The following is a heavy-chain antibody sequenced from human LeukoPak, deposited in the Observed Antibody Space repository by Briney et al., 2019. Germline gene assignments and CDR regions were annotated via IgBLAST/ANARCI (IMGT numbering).Heavy chain of an antibody. CDR1: GGTFSSYS. CDR2: IMPLFNTA. Sequence: SVKVSCKASGGTFSSYSITWVRQAPGQGLEWMGGIMPLFNTANYAQQFQGRVTVTTDESTSTAYMELSSLGFEDTAMYYCARVDRYHYYLDVWGKGTTVTVSS. J-gene: IGHJ6*03. V-gene: IGHV1-69*05. CDR3: ARVDRYHYYLDV.